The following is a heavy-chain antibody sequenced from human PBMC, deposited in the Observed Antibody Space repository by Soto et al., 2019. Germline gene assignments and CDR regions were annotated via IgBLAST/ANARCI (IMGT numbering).Heavy chain of an antibody. J-gene: IGHJ4*02. CDR1: GYTFTGYY. V-gene: IGHV1-2*02. Sequence: GAAVKVSCKSSGYTFTGYYMHWVRQAPGQGLEWMGWINPNSGGTNYAQKFQGRVTMTRDTSISTAYMELSRLRSDDTAVYYCARDTTVTSYDYWGQGTLVTVSS. D-gene: IGHD4-17*01. CDR3: ARDTTVTSYDY. CDR2: INPNSGGT.